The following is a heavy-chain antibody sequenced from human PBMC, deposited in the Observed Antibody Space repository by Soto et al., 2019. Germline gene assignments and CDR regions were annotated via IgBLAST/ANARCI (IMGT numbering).Heavy chain of an antibody. CDR1: GFTFSNYP. CDR2: ISYDGNTK. CDR3: AREVSLWVAAAGYFDS. Sequence: QVHLAESGGGVVQPGRSLRLSCAASGFTFSNYPMNWVRQAPGKGLEWVAVISYDGNTKHYADSVKGRCTISRDNPRNTLYLQMNSLRVDDTAVYYCAREVSLWVAAAGYFDSWGQGAQVTVSS. V-gene: IGHV3-30*04. D-gene: IGHD6-25*01. J-gene: IGHJ4*02.